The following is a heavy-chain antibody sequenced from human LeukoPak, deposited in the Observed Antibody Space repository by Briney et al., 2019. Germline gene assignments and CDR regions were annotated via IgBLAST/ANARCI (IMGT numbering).Heavy chain of an antibody. J-gene: IGHJ4*02. D-gene: IGHD3-10*01. CDR1: GGSVSSGSYY. Sequence: PSETLSLTCSVSGGSVSSGSYYWSWIRQPPGKGPEWIGYIYYSGSTNYNPSLKRRVTISVDTSKNQFSLKLSSVTAADTAVYYCAREYYYGSGSYPYFDYWGQGTLVTVSS. V-gene: IGHV4-61*01. CDR2: IYYSGST. CDR3: AREYYYGSGSYPYFDY.